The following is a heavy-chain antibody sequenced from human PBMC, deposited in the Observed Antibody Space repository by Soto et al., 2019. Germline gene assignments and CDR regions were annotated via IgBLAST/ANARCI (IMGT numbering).Heavy chain of an antibody. CDR2: ISYDGSNK. J-gene: IGHJ6*03. V-gene: IGHV3-30*18. CDR1: GVTFSSYG. CDR3: AKVGYSGYDSFYYYYYYMDV. Sequence: PAGTMKLSYAASGVTFSSYGMYGVRQAPGKGLERVAVISYDGSNKYYADSVKGRFTISRDNSKNTLYLQMNSLRAEDTAVYYCAKVGYSGYDSFYYYYYYMDVWGKGTTVTVSS. D-gene: IGHD5-12*01.